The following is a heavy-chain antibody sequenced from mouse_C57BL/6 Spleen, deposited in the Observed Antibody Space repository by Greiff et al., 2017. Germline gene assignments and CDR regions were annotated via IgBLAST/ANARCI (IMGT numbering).Heavy chain of an antibody. J-gene: IGHJ3*01. Sequence: QVQLQQPGAELVRPGSSVKLSCKASGYTFTSYWMHWVKQRPIQGLEWIGNIDPSDSETHYNQKFKDKATLTVDKSSITAYMQLSSLTSEDSAVYYCATIYYGTPYWGQGTLVTVSA. V-gene: IGHV1-52*01. CDR1: GYTFTSYW. D-gene: IGHD2-1*01. CDR3: ATIYYGTPY. CDR2: IDPSDSET.